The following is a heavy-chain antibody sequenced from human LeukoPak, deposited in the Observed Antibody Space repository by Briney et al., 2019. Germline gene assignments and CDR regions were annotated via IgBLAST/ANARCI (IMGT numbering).Heavy chain of an antibody. J-gene: IGHJ3*02. CDR2: IYPSGST. D-gene: IGHD1-26*01. V-gene: IGHV4-38-2*02. Sequence: SETLSLTCTVSGYSLSNGYYCGWIRPPPGTGLQWIGSIYPSGSTFYNPSLKSRVTISVDTSKNQFSLRLSSVTAANTAVYYRARGGTYSDAFDIWGQGTMVTVSS. CDR3: ARGGTYSDAFDI. CDR1: GYSLSNGYY.